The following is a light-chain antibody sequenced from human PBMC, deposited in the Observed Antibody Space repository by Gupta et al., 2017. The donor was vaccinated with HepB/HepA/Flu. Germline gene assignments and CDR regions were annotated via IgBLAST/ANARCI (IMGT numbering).Light chain of an antibody. CDR3: QQRINWPPIT. CDR2: DAS. J-gene: IGKJ4*01. Sequence: EIVLTQSPATLSLSPGERATLSCRASQSLSTYLAWYKQKPGQAPRLLIYDASIRDTGIPARFSGSGFGKDFTLTISSREPEDFAVYYCQQRINWPPITFGRGTKVDIK. V-gene: IGKV3-11*01. CDR1: QSLSTY.